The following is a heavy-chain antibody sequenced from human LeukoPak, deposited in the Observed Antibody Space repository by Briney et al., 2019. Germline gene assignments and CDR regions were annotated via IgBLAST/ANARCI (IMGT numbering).Heavy chain of an antibody. Sequence: PSETLSLTCTVSGGSISSGGYYWSWIRQPPGKGLEWIGYIYHSGSTYYNPSLKSRVTISVDRSKNQFSLKLSSVTAADTAVYYCARFLVGLRAFDIWGQGTMVTVSS. CDR3: ARFLVGLRAFDI. CDR1: GGSISSGGYY. D-gene: IGHD2/OR15-2a*01. V-gene: IGHV4-30-2*01. CDR2: IYHSGST. J-gene: IGHJ3*02.